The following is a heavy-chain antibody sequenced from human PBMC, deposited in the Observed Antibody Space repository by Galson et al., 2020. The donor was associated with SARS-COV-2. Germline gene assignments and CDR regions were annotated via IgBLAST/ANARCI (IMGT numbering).Heavy chain of an antibody. CDR3: ARETYYDTSGDYVSPGMDV. J-gene: IGHJ6*02. D-gene: IGHD3-22*01. V-gene: IGHV3-33*01. Sequence: GGSLRLSCAASGFSISDYGMHWVRQAPGKGLEWVALTWYDGSYKYYADSVKGRFTLSRDNSKNTLYLQTNSLRAEETAVYYCARETYYDTSGDYVSPGMDVWGQGITVTVSS. CDR2: TWYDGSYK. CDR1: GFSISDYG.